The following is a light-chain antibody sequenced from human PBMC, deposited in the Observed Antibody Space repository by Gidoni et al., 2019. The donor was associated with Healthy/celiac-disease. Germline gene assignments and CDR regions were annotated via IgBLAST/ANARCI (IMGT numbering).Light chain of an antibody. V-gene: IGKV3-15*01. CDR1: QSVSSN. J-gene: IGKJ1*01. Sequence: EIVMTQSPATLSVSPGARATLSCRASQSVSSNLAWYQQKPGQAPRLLIYGASTKATGIPARFSGSGSGTEFTLTISSLQSEDFAVYYCQQYNNWPQTFGQXTKVEIK. CDR3: QQYNNWPQT. CDR2: GAS.